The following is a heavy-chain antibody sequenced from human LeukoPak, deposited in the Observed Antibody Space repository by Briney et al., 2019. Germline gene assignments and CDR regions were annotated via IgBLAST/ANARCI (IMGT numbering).Heavy chain of an antibody. J-gene: IGHJ5*02. D-gene: IGHD3-3*01. Sequence: ASVKVSCKASGYTFTGYYMHWVRQAPGQGLEWMGWINPNSGVTNYAQKFQGRVTMTRDTSISTAYMELSRLRSDDTAVYYCARGEYYDFWSGYYRFDPWGQGTLVTVSS. CDR3: ARGEYYDFWSGYYRFDP. CDR2: INPNSGVT. CDR1: GYTFTGYY. V-gene: IGHV1-2*02.